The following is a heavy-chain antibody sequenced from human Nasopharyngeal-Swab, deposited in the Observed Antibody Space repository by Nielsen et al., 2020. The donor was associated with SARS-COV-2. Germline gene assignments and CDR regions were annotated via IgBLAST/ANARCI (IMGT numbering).Heavy chain of an antibody. CDR1: GFTFSRFD. Sequence: GGSLRLSCAASGFTFSRFDMHWVRQVMGKGLEWVSAIGTAGDTYYPRSMKGRFTISRGDAENILHLQMNSLRAEDTAVYYCTRTLSASYMDVWGKGTTVTVSS. CDR2: IGTAGDT. V-gene: IGHV3-13*01. J-gene: IGHJ6*03. CDR3: TRTLSASYMDV.